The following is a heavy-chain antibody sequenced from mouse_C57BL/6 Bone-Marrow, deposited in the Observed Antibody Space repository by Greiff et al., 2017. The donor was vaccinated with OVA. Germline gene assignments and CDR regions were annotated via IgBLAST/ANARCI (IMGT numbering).Heavy chain of an antibody. D-gene: IGHD2-2*01. CDR1: GYTFTDYY. V-gene: IGHV1-26*01. CDR2: INPNNGGT. Sequence: EVQLQQSGPELVKPGASVKISCKASGYTFTDYYMNWVKQSHGKSLEWIGDINPNNGGTSYNQKFKGKATLTVDKSSSTAYMELRSLTSEDSAVYYCARIYYGYDVWYFDVWGTGTTVTVSS. CDR3: ARIYYGYDVWYFDV. J-gene: IGHJ1*03.